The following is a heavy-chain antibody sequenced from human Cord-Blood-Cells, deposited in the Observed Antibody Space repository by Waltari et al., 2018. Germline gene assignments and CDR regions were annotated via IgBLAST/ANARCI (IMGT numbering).Heavy chain of an antibody. CDR2: ISYDGSNK. CDR1: GFTFSSLA. CDR3: ARDSRSGGMDV. V-gene: IGHV3-30-3*01. Sequence: QVQLVESGGGVVQPGRYLRLSCAASGFTFSSLAMHWVRQAPGKGLEWVAVISYDGSNKYYADSVKGRFTISRDNSKNTLYLQMNSLRAEDTAVYYCARDSRSGGMDVWGQGTTVTVSS. J-gene: IGHJ6*02.